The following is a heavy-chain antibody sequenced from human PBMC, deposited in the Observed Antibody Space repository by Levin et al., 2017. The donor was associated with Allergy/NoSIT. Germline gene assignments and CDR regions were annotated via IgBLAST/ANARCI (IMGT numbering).Heavy chain of an antibody. J-gene: IGHJ6*02. V-gene: IGHV1-69*13. CDR1: GGTFSSYA. Sequence: SVKVSCKASGGTFSSYAISWVRQAPGQGLEWMGGIIPIFGTANYAQKFQGRVTITADESTSTAYMELSSLRSEDTAVYYCARWDCSSTSCYTGAGYYDYGMDGWGQGTTVTVSS. CDR2: IIPIFGTA. CDR3: ARWDCSSTSCYTGAGYYDYGMDG. D-gene: IGHD2-2*02.